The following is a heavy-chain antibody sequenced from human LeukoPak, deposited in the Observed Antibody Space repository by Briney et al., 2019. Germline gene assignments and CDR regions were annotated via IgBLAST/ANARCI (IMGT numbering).Heavy chain of an antibody. D-gene: IGHD2-15*01. V-gene: IGHV5-51*01. Sequence: GESLKISWKGSGSSFTSYWIGWVRQLPGKGLEGMGIIYPGDSDTRYSPSFQGQVTISADKSISTAYLQWSSLKASDTAMYYCARSSGWAAHTVVDYWGQGTLVTVSS. CDR1: GSSFTSYW. CDR2: IYPGDSDT. J-gene: IGHJ4*02. CDR3: ARSSGWAAHTVVDY.